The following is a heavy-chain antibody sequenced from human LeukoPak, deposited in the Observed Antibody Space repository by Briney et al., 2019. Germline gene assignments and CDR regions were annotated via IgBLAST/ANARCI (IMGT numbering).Heavy chain of an antibody. CDR3: VRESPGAAGY. CDR1: GFTFCSYS. J-gene: IGHJ4*02. D-gene: IGHD1-26*01. CDR2: ISRASSTI. Sequence: GGSLRLSCAPSGFTFCSYSMNCVRQAPGKGLEWGSVISRASSTIYSADSVKGRFSISRDNAKNSLYLQMNSLRADDTAVYYCVRESPGAAGYWGQGTLVTVSS. V-gene: IGHV3-21*01.